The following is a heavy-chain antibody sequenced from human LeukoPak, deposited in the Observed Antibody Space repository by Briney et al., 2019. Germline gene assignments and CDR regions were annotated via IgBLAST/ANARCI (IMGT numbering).Heavy chain of an antibody. Sequence: ASVKVSCKASGYTFTAHYMHWVRQAPGQGLEWLGWIDPNSGGTNYAQKFLGSVTMTGDTSINTAFMELSRLRCDDTAIYYCARGRGTTMVRGVITNYFDLWGRGSLVTVSS. CDR2: IDPNSGGT. CDR3: ARGRGTTMVRGVITNYFDL. CDR1: GYTFTAHY. D-gene: IGHD3-10*01. V-gene: IGHV1-2*02. J-gene: IGHJ2*01.